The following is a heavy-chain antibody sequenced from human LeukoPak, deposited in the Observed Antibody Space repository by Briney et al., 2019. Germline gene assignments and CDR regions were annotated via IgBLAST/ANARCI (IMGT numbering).Heavy chain of an antibody. Sequence: GRSLRLSCAASGFSFSAYGMHWVRQAPGKGLEWVASTSHDGGSHQSYADSAKGRFTISRDNSKNTLYLQMNSLRGEDTAIYYCARDGFQSSGWMNWIDAWGQGTLVTVSS. D-gene: IGHD6-19*01. CDR3: ARDGFQSSGWMNWIDA. CDR2: TSHDGGSHQ. J-gene: IGHJ5*02. CDR1: GFSFSAYG. V-gene: IGHV3-30*03.